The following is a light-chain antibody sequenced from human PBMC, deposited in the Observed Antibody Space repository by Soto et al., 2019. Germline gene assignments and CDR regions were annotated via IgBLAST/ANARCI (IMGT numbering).Light chain of an antibody. V-gene: IGKV3-15*01. CDR1: QSLSNN. CDR3: QQYNNWPPWT. Sequence: EIVMTQSPATLSVSPGERATLSCRASQSLSNNLAWYQQKPGQAPRLLIYGASTRATGIPARFSGSGSATEFTLTISSLQSEDFAVYYCQQYNNWPPWTFGEGTKVEIK. J-gene: IGKJ1*01. CDR2: GAS.